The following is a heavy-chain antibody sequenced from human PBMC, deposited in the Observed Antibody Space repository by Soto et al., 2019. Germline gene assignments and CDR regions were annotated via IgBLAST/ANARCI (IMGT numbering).Heavy chain of an antibody. J-gene: IGHJ4*02. CDR1: GGSISSYY. V-gene: IGHV4-59*01. D-gene: IGHD4-17*01. CDR3: ARGTALIYGDYPGAGYFDF. CDR2: VHYSGTT. Sequence: SETLSLTCTVSGGSISSYYWRWIRQSPGRGLEWIGYVHYSGTTNYNPSLKSRVAMSLDSSKRQFSLTLNSVTAADTTVYYCARGTALIYGDYPGAGYFDFWGQGIQVTVSS.